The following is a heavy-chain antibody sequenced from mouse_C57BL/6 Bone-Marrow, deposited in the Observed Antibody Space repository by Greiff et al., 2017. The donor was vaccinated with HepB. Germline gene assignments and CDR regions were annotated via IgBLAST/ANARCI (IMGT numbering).Heavy chain of an antibody. D-gene: IGHD2-2*01. CDR3: ASYGYDGYFDV. CDR1: GYTFTDYN. CDR2: INPNNGGT. V-gene: IGHV1-22*01. J-gene: IGHJ1*03. Sequence: VQLQQSGPELVKPGASVKMSCKASGYTFTDYNMHWVKQSPGKSLEWIGYINPNNGGTSYNQKFKGKATLTVNKSSSTAYMELRSLTSEDSAVYDCASYGYDGYFDVWGTGTTVTVSS.